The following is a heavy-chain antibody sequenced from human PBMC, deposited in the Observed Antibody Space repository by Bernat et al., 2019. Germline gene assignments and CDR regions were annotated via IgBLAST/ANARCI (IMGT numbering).Heavy chain of an antibody. J-gene: IGHJ2*01. V-gene: IGHV3-53*01. CDR1: GFTFSNAW. CDR2: IYSGGST. D-gene: IGHD3-10*01. Sequence: EVQLVESGGDLVKPGMSLRLSCAASGFTFSNAWMNWVRQAPGKGLEWVSVIYSGGSTYYADSVKGRFTISRDNSKNTLYLQMNSLRAEDTAVYYCARGGTMVRGVTRYFDLWGRGTLVTVSS. CDR3: ARGGTMVRGVTRYFDL.